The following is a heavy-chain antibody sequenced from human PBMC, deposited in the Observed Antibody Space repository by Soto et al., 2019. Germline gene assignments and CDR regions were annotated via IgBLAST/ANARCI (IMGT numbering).Heavy chain of an antibody. CDR1: GFTFSSYA. Sequence: EVQLLESGGGLVQPGGSLRLSCAASGFTFSSYAMSWVRQAPGKGLEWVSAISGSGGSTYYADSVKGRFTISRDNYKNTLYLQMNSLRAEDTAVYYCAKDLVAGDWFDPWGQGTLVTVSS. J-gene: IGHJ5*02. CDR2: ISGSGGST. CDR3: AKDLVAGDWFDP. V-gene: IGHV3-23*01. D-gene: IGHD2-8*02.